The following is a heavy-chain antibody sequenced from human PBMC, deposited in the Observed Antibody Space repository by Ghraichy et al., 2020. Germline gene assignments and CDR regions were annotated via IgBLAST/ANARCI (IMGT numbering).Heavy chain of an antibody. CDR1: GFTFSNYV. Sequence: GESLNISCAASGFTFSNYVMSWVRQAPGKGLEWVSGISGSGGSTYYADSVKGRFTISRDNSKNTLYLQMNSLRAEDTAVYYCAKSYGDHSYCYYYYMDVWGKGTTVTVSS. J-gene: IGHJ6*03. V-gene: IGHV3-23*01. CDR2: ISGSGGST. CDR3: AKSYGDHSYCYYYYMDV. D-gene: IGHD4-17*01.